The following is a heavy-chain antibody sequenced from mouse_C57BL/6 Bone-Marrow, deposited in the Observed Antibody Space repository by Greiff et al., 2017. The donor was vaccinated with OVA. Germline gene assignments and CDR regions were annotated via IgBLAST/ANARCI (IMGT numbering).Heavy chain of an antibody. CDR1: GFTFSDYG. Sequence: DVKLVESGGGLVKPGGSLKLSCAASGFTFSDYGMHWVRQAPEKGLEWVAYISSGSSTIYYADTVKGRFTISRDNAKNTLFLQMTSLRSEDTAMYYCAKGSNYVDYFDYWGQGTTLTVSS. V-gene: IGHV5-17*01. J-gene: IGHJ2*01. CDR3: AKGSNYVDYFDY. D-gene: IGHD2-5*01. CDR2: ISSGSSTI.